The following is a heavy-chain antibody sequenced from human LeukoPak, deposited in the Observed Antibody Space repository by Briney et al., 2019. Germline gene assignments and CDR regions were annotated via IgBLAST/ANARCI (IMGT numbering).Heavy chain of an antibody. CDR3: ARSTAGLDY. CDR2: IRQDGSEK. D-gene: IGHD1-1*01. J-gene: IGHJ4*02. CDR1: GFTFSNYW. V-gene: IGHV3-7*01. Sequence: PGGSLRLSCAGSGFTFSNYWMSWVRQAPGKGLEWVANIRQDGSEKYYVDSMRGRFTISRDNAKNSLYLQMSSLKAEDTAVYYCARSTAGLDYWGQGTLVTVSS.